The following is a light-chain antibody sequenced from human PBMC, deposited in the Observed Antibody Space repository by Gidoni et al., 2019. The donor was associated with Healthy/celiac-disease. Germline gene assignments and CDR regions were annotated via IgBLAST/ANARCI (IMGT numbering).Light chain of an antibody. V-gene: IGKV2-28*01. Sequence: IVMTQSPLSLPVTPGEPASISCRSSQSLLHSNGYNYLDWYLQKPGQSPQLLIYLGSNRASGVPDRFSGSGSGTDFTLKISRVEAEDVGVYYCMQDRQTRGTFGQGTKLEIK. J-gene: IGKJ2*01. CDR1: QSLLHSNGYNY. CDR2: LGS. CDR3: MQDRQTRGT.